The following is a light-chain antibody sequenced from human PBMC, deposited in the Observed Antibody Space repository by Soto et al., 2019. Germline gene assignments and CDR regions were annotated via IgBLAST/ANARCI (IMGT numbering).Light chain of an antibody. CDR2: SNS. Sequence: QSVLTQPPSASGAPGQGVTISCSGTSSNIGSTTVNWYQQVPGTAPKLLIHSNSQRPSGVPDRFSGSRSGTSASLAISGLQSDDEADYYCATWDDSLSGPVFGEGTKLTVL. CDR1: SSNIGSTT. CDR3: ATWDDSLSGPV. J-gene: IGLJ2*01. V-gene: IGLV1-44*01.